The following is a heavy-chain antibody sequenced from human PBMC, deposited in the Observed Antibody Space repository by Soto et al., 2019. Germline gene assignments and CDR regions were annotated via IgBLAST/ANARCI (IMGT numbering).Heavy chain of an antibody. CDR3: AWSRRSSWYSPFFDC. CDR2: IYYSGST. J-gene: IGHJ4*02. V-gene: IGHV4-61*01. D-gene: IGHD6-13*01. Sequence: SETLFVTCTVFGGSVSSGSYYWSWIRQPPGKGLEWIGYIYYSGSTNYNPSLKSRVTISVDTSKNQFSLKLSSVTAADTAVYYCAWSRRSSWYSPFFDCWGQRTLDTVSS. CDR1: GGSVSSGSYY.